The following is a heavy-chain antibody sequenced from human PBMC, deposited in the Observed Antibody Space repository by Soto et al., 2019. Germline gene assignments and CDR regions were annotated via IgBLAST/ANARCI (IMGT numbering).Heavy chain of an antibody. CDR3: SRFIMVGGWFDPNYYHGMDV. CDR2: ISGYNGNT. V-gene: IGHV1-18*01. Sequence: QVQLVQSGAEVKKPGASVTVSCKTSGYTFSNYGITWVRQAPGQGLEWMGWISGYNGNTNYAQTVQGRVTMTTDTSTCTVYMELRSLKSDDTAIYYCSRFIMVGGWFDPNYYHGMDVWGQGTTVTVSS. J-gene: IGHJ6*02. CDR1: GYTFSNYG. D-gene: IGHD6-19*01.